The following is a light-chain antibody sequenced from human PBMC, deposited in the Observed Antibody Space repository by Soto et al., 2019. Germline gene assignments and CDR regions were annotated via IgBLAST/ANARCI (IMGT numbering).Light chain of an antibody. J-gene: IGLJ1*01. CDR3: SSYTSNSTPYV. CDR2: EVS. CDR1: SSDVGVYNY. Sequence: QSALTQPASVSGSPGQSITISCTGTSSDVGVYNYVSWYQQHPGKAPKLMISEVSNRPSGVSNRFSGSKSGNTASLTISGLQAEDEADYYCSSYTSNSTPYVFGTGTKLTVL. V-gene: IGLV2-14*01.